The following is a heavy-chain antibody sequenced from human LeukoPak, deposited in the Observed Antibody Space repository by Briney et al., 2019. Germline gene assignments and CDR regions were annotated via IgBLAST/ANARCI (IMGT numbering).Heavy chain of an antibody. CDR3: ARARIAAAAEYFDY. CDR1: GYSISSGYY. J-gene: IGHJ4*02. D-gene: IGHD6-13*01. Sequence: SETLSLTCAVSGYSISSGYYWGWIRQPPGKGLEWIGSIYHSGSTYYNPSLKSRVTISVDTSKYQFSLKLSSVTAADTAVYYCARARIAAAAEYFDYWGQGTLVTVSS. V-gene: IGHV4-38-2*01. CDR2: IYHSGST.